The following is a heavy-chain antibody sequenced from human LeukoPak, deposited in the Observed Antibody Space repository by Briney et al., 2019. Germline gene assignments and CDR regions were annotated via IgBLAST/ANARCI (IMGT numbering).Heavy chain of an antibody. CDR1: GGSFSGYY. Sequence: SETLSLTCGVYGGSFSGYYWSWIRQPPGKGLEWIGEINYSGSTNYNPSLKSRVTISVDKSKNQFSLKLSSVTAADTAVYYCAREDYDDSGAWYFDLWGRGTLVTVSS. J-gene: IGHJ2*01. CDR3: AREDYDDSGAWYFDL. V-gene: IGHV4-34*01. CDR2: INYSGST. D-gene: IGHD3-3*01.